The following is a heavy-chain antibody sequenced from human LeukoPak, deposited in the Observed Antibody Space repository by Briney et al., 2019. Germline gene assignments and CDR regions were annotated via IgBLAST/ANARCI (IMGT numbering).Heavy chain of an antibody. CDR3: AKEPPLLPYCSGGSCYSGY. CDR1: GFTFSHYC. Sequence: GGSLRLSCVTSGFTFSHYCMNWVRQAPGKGLEWVSAISGSGGSTYYADSVKGRFTISRDNSKNTLYLQMNSLRAEDTAVYYCAKEPPLLPYCSGGSCYSGYWGQGTLVTVSS. V-gene: IGHV3-23*01. CDR2: ISGSGGST. J-gene: IGHJ4*02. D-gene: IGHD2-15*01.